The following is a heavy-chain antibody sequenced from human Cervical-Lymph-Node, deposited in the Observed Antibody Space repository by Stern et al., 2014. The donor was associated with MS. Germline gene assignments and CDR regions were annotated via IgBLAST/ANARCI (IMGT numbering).Heavy chain of an antibody. CDR2: AWYDGSTA. CDR1: GFTFSSYG. J-gene: IGHJ4*02. Sequence: VQLVESGGGVVQPGTSLRLSCAASGFTFSSYGMPWVRQAPGKGLEWVALAWYDGSTAYYTNSVKGRFTISRDNSKNTLSLQMNSLTAEDTAVYYCARGHIPYAYNYLFDYWGQGTLGTVSS. V-gene: IGHV3-33*01. D-gene: IGHD5-24*01. CDR3: ARGHIPYAYNYLFDY.